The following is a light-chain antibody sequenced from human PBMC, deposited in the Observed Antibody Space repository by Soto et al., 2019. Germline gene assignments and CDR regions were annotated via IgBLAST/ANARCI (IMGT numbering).Light chain of an antibody. V-gene: IGLV2-14*01. CDR3: TSYKTSSTLV. CDR2: DVS. CDR1: SSDDGVYDS. Sequence: QSALTQPASVSVSAGQTITISCTGTSSDDGVYDSGTWYRRNPGKSPKLMIYDVSVRPGWLSSGFSGTKSGNKACLSIYGLQAEGEADYYCTSYKTSSTLVFGTGTKVNVL. J-gene: IGLJ1*01.